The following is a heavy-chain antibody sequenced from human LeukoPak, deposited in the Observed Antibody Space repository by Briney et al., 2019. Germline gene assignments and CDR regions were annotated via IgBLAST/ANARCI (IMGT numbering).Heavy chain of an antibody. CDR3: ARRGVRLGYCSSTSCQTVYFDY. Sequence: PSETLSLTCAVYGGSFSGYYWSWIRQPPGKGLEWIAEINHSGSTNYNPSLKSRVTISVDTSKNQFSLKLSSVTAADTAVYYCARRGVRLGYCSSTSCQTVYFDYWGQGTLVTVSS. V-gene: IGHV4-34*01. CDR2: INHSGST. CDR1: GGSFSGYY. D-gene: IGHD2-2*01. J-gene: IGHJ4*02.